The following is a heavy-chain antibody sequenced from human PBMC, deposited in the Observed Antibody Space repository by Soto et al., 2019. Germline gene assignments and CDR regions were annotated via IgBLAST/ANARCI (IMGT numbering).Heavy chain of an antibody. J-gene: IGHJ6*02. CDR2: INPNSGGT. Sequence: ASVKVSCKASGYTFTGYYMHWVRQAPGQGLEWMGWINPNSGGTNYAQKFQGRVTMTRDTSISTAYMELSRLRYDDTAVYYCARERGSSSYYYYYGMDVWGQGTTVTVSS. CDR1: GYTFTGYY. CDR3: ARERGSSSYYYYYGMDV. D-gene: IGHD6-6*01. V-gene: IGHV1-2*02.